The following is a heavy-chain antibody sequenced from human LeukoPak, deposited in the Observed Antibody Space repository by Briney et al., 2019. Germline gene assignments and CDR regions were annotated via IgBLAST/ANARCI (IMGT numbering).Heavy chain of an antibody. V-gene: IGHV4-4*09. Sequence: SETLSLTCTVSGGSISSYYWSWIRQPPGKGLEWIGYIYTSGSTNYNPSLKSRVTISVDTSKNQFSLKLSSVTAADTAVYYCARLYSYYDILTGSPRGSDAFDIWGQGTMVTLSS. D-gene: IGHD3-9*01. CDR3: ARLYSYYDILTGSPRGSDAFDI. CDR1: GGSISSYY. CDR2: IYTSGST. J-gene: IGHJ3*02.